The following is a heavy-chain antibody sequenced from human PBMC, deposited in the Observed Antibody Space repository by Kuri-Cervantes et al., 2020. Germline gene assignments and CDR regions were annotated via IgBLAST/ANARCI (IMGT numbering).Heavy chain of an antibody. J-gene: IGHJ3*02. CDR2: IYYSGST. D-gene: IGHD3-9*01. CDR1: GGSISSSSYY. Sequence: SETLSLTCTVSGGSISSSSYYWGWIRQPPGKGLEWIGSIYYSGSTYYNPSLKSRVTISVDTSKNQFSLKLSSVTAADTAVYYCARSYYDILTGYYNDAFDMWGQGTMVTVSS. V-gene: IGHV4-39*07. CDR3: ARSYYDILTGYYNDAFDM.